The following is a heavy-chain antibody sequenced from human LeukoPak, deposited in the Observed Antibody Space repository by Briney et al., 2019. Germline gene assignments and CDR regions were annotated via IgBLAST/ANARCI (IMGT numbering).Heavy chain of an antibody. CDR1: GYTFTGYY. J-gene: IGHJ4*02. Sequence: ASVKVSCKASGYTFTGYYMHWVRQAPGQGLEWVGWINPDSGGTNYAQKFQGRVTMTRDTSISTAYMELSRLRSDDTAVYYCAIRGRKGSGSYYPFDYWGQGTLVTVSS. CDR2: INPDSGGT. D-gene: IGHD3-10*01. CDR3: AIRGRKGSGSYYPFDY. V-gene: IGHV1-2*02.